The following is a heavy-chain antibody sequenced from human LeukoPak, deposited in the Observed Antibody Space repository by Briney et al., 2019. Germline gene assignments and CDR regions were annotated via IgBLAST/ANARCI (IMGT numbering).Heavy chain of an antibody. V-gene: IGHV4-59*08. CDR1: GGSISSYY. Sequence: PSETLSLTCTVSGGSISSYYWSWIRQPPGKGLEWIGYIYYSGSTNYNPSLKSRVTTSVDTSKNQFSLKLSSVTAADTAVYYCARHTSAGAFDIWGQGTMVTVSS. J-gene: IGHJ3*02. CDR3: ARHTSAGAFDI. CDR2: IYYSGST. D-gene: IGHD3-16*01.